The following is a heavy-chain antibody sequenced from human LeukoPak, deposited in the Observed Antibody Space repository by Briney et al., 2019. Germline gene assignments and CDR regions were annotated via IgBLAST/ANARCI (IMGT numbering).Heavy chain of an antibody. CDR1: GVSISSSSYY. V-gene: IGHV4-39*07. CDR3: ARDLEGSDY. Sequence: PSETLSLTCTVSGVSISSSSYYWGWIRQPPGKGLEWIGSIYYSGSTYYNPSLKSRVTISVDTSKNQFSLKLSSVTAADTAVYYCARDLEGSDYWGQGTLVTVSS. CDR2: IYYSGST. J-gene: IGHJ4*02. D-gene: IGHD3-10*01.